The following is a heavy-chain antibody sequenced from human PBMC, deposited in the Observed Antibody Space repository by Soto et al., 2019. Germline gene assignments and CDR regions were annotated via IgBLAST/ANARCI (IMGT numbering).Heavy chain of an antibody. CDR1: GGSFSGYY. CDR3: AITGYSYGLYNWFDP. Sequence: QVQLQQWGAGLLKPSETLSLTCAVYGGSFSGYYWSWIRQPPGKGLEWIGAINHSGSTNYNPSLKSRVTISVDTSKNQFSLKLSCVTAADTAVYYCAITGYSYGLYNWFDPWGQGTLFTVSS. J-gene: IGHJ5*02. V-gene: IGHV4-34*01. D-gene: IGHD5-18*01. CDR2: INHSGST.